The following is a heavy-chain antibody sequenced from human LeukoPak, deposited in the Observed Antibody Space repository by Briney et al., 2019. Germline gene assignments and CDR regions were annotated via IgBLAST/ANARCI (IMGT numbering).Heavy chain of an antibody. D-gene: IGHD2-2*01. Sequence: ASVKASFTASGYTFTSYGITWVRQALGQGLEWMGWISAYNGNTNYAQKFQGRVTITTDTSTSTAYMELRSLRSDDTAVYYCARIVVVPAAIIYYGMDVWGQATTVTVSS. CDR2: ISAYNGNT. CDR1: GYTFTSYG. J-gene: IGHJ6*02. CDR3: ARIVVVPAAIIYYGMDV. V-gene: IGHV1-18*01.